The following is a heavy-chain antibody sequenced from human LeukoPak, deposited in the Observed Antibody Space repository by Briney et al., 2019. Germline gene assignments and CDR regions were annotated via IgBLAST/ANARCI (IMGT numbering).Heavy chain of an antibody. V-gene: IGHV3-30*18. J-gene: IGHJ6*02. Sequence: GGSLRLSCAASGFTFSRYVMYWVRQAPGKGLEWVELISYDGDKKNYADSVKGRFTVSRDNSKNPLSVQMNCLRGEETAVYFCAKGLTIFGVISSHALDVWGQGTTVTVS. CDR1: GFTFSRYV. CDR3: AKGLTIFGVISSHALDV. D-gene: IGHD3-3*01. CDR2: ISYDGDKK.